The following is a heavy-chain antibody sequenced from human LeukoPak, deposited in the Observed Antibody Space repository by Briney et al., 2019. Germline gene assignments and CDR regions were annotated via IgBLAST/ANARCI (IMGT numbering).Heavy chain of an antibody. CDR2: INPNSGGT. CDR1: GYTFTGYY. J-gene: IGHJ4*02. D-gene: IGHD2-15*01. V-gene: IGHV1-2*02. Sequence: EASVKVSCKASGYTFTGYYMHWVRQAPGQGLEWMGWINPNSGGTNYAQKFQGRVTMTRDTSISTAYMELSRLRSDDTAVYYCARVRLHCSGGSCYHTKYYFDYWGQGTLVTVSS. CDR3: ARVRLHCSGGSCYHTKYYFDY.